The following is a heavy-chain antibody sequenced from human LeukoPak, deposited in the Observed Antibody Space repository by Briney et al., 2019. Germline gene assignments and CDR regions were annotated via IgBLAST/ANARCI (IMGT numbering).Heavy chain of an antibody. V-gene: IGHV4-34*01. CDR2: INHSGST. J-gene: IGHJ3*02. CDR3: ATPNDAFNI. Sequence: PSETLSLTCAVYGGSFSGYYWSWIRQPPGKGLEWIGEINHSGSTNYNPSLRSRVTISIDTSKNQFSLKLTSVTAADTAVYYCATPNDAFNIWGQGTMVTVSS. CDR1: GGSFSGYY.